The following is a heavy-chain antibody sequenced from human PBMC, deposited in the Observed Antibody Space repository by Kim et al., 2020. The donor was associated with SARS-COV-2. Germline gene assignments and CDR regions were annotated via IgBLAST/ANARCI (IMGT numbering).Heavy chain of an antibody. Sequence: TYYADSLKGRLAISRDNSKNTLYLQMDSLTAEDTALYRGAKSLPYYYGMDVWGQGTTVTVSS. J-gene: IGHJ6*02. CDR2: T. CDR3: AKSLPYYYGMDV. V-gene: IGHV3-23*05.